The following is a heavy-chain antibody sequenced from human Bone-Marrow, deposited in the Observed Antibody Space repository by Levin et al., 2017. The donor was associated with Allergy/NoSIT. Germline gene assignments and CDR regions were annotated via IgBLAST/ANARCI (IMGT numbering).Heavy chain of an antibody. D-gene: IGHD5-24*01. J-gene: IGHJ4*02. CDR2: INSDGSST. Sequence: GESLKISCAASGFTFSSYWMHWVRQAPGKGLVWVSRINSDGSSTSYADSVKGRFTISRDNAKNTLYLQMNSLRAEDTAVYYCARGAEMATMWETNYWGQGTLVTVSS. CDR1: GFTFSSYW. V-gene: IGHV3-74*01. CDR3: ARGAEMATMWETNY.